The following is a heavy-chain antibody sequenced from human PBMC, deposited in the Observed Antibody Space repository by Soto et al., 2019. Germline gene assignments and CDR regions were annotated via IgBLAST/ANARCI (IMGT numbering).Heavy chain of an antibody. CDR1: GFTFSTYA. CDR3: ARSITSLGMGKYHGMDF. D-gene: IGHD3-3*01. CDR2: ISFDGSNE. Sequence: QEQVVESGGGVVQPGRSLRLSCETSGFTFSTYAMHWVRQAPGQCLVWVAVISFDGSNEYSTESVRGRFTISIYNSNNTLYLQMNTLRGEDTAVYYCARSITSLGMGKYHGMDFWGQGTTVIVSS. V-gene: IGHV3-30*03. J-gene: IGHJ6*02.